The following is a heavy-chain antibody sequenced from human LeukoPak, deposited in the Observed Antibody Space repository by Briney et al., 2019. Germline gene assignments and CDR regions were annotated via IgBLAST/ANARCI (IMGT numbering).Heavy chain of an antibody. V-gene: IGHV3-23*01. CDR2: ITGSSGRT. CDR1: GFTFSSYA. Sequence: GGSLRLSCAASGFTFSSYAMSWVRQAPGKGLEWVSGITGSSGRTYYADSVKGRFTISGDNSKNTLYLQMNSLRAEDTAMYYCAKEIFRSNDYWGQGTLVTVSS. J-gene: IGHJ4*02. CDR3: AKEIFRSNDY. D-gene: IGHD3-3*01.